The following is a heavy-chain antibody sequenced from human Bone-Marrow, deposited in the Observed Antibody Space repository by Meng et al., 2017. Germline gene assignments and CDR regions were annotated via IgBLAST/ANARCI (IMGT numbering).Heavy chain of an antibody. CDR2: INPNSGDT. CDR1: GYSFTAYY. Sequence: QVERARSGAEAKEPGASRRVSSKPPGYSFTAYYIHWVRQAPGQGLEWLGHINPNSGDTLYAQKFQGRVSMTGDTSISTAYVELSSLRSDDTAVYYCVRDENISLGKLFGDYWGQGTMVTVSS. J-gene: IGHJ4*02. V-gene: IGHV1-2*06. CDR3: VRDENISLGKLFGDY. D-gene: IGHD2-21*01.